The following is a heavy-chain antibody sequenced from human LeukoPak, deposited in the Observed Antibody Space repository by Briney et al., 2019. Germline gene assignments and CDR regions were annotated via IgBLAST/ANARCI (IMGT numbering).Heavy chain of an antibody. CDR3: ARVDERESLAAAETRYYYYYMDV. Sequence: ASVKVSCKASGGTFSSYAISWVRQAPGQGLEWMGGIIPIFGTANYAQKFQGRVTITADKSTSTAYMELSSLRSEDTAVYYCARVDERESLAAAETRYYYYYMDVWGKGTTVTVSS. J-gene: IGHJ6*03. V-gene: IGHV1-69*06. CDR1: GGTFSSYA. D-gene: IGHD6-13*01. CDR2: IIPIFGTA.